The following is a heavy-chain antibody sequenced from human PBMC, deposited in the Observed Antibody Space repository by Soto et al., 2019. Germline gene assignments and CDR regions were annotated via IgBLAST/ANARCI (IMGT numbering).Heavy chain of an antibody. D-gene: IGHD3-22*01. CDR2: INPNSGGT. CDR3: ARHFHYDSSGYYYAY. J-gene: IGHJ4*02. V-gene: IGHV1-2*02. CDR1: GYTFTGYY. Sequence: ASVKVSSKASGYTFTGYYMHWVRQAPGQGLEWMGWINPNSGGTNYAQKFQGRVTITADESTSTAYMELSRLRSEDTAVYYCARHFHYDSSGYYYAYWGQGPLGTVSS.